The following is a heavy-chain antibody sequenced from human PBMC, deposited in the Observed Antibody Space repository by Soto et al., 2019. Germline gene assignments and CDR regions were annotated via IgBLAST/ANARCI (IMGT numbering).Heavy chain of an antibody. Sequence: GASVKVSCKASGGTFSSYAITWVRQAPGQGLEWMGGLIPICGKANYAQKFQGRVTITSDKSTSTAYRELSSLRSEDTAVYYCARVNAVAGYYYYGMDVWRQGTTVTVSS. CDR1: GGTFSSYA. CDR3: ARVNAVAGYYYYGMDV. V-gene: IGHV1-69*06. J-gene: IGHJ6*02. D-gene: IGHD6-19*01. CDR2: LIPICGKA.